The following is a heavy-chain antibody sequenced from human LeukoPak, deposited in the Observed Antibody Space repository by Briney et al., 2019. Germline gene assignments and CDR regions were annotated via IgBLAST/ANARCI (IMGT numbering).Heavy chain of an antibody. CDR3: ARDRGREYYDILTGREPDAFDI. CDR1: GYTFTGYY. Sequence: ASVKVSCKASGYTFTGYYMHWVRQAPGQGLEWMGWINPNSGGTNYAQKFQGRVTMTRDTSISTAYMELRSLRSDDTAVYYCARDRGREYYDILTGREPDAFDIWGQGTMVTVSS. D-gene: IGHD3-9*01. V-gene: IGHV1-2*02. J-gene: IGHJ3*02. CDR2: INPNSGGT.